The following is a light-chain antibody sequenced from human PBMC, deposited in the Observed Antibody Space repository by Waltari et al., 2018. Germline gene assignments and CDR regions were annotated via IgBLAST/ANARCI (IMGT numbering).Light chain of an antibody. Sequence: DIVMTQSPDSLAVSLGERATIHCKSSQSLLFSSNNENYLAWYQQKAGQPPKLLISWASTRESGLPDRFTGSGSGTDFTLTISSLQAEDVAVYFCHQYLSTPWTFGQGIKVEIK. CDR2: WAS. J-gene: IGKJ1*01. CDR1: QSLLFSSNNENY. V-gene: IGKV4-1*01. CDR3: HQYLSTPWT.